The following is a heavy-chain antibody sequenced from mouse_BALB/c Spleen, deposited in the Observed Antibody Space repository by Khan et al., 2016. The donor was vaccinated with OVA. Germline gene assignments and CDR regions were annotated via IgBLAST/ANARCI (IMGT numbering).Heavy chain of an antibody. CDR1: GYTFTTAG. CDR3: ARGGAAYYRNDGGAMEY. CDR2: INTHSGVP. V-gene: IGHV9-4*02. J-gene: IGHJ4*01. Sequence: QIQLVQSGPALKKPGETVRISCKASGYTFTTAGIQWVQKMPGKGLKWIGWINTHSGVPKYAEDFKGRFAFSLEISVNTAYLQITNLQNEDTATYFSARGGAAYYRNDGGAMEYWGQGTSVTVAS. D-gene: IGHD2-14*01.